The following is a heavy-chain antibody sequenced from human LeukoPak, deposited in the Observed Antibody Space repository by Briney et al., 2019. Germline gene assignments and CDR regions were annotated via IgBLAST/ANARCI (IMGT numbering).Heavy chain of an antibody. V-gene: IGHV3-74*01. CDR2: INPDGSSI. CDR1: GFVFSNYW. J-gene: IGHJ4*02. CDR3: GRDLSWGSTDY. Sequence: GGSPRLSCAASGFVFSNYWMYWVRQAAGRGLVWVSRINPDGSSIGYADFVRGRFTISRDNAKNTLFLQMNSLTVEDTAMYYCGRDLSWGSTDYWGQGTLVTVSS. D-gene: IGHD3-16*01.